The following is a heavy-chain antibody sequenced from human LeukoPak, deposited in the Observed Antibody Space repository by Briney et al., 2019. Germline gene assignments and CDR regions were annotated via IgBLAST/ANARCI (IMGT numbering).Heavy chain of an antibody. CDR3: PRVKTTMVREDY. Sequence: GASVKVSCKASGYTFTSYGISWVRQAPGQGLEWMGWISAYNGNTNYAQKLQGRVTMTTDTSTSTAYMGLRSLRSDDTAVYYCPRVKTTMVREDYWGQGTLVTVSS. V-gene: IGHV1-18*04. J-gene: IGHJ4*02. D-gene: IGHD3-10*01. CDR1: GYTFTSYG. CDR2: ISAYNGNT.